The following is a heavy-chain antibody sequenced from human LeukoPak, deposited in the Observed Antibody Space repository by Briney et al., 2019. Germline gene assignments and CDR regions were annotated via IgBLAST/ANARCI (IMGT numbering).Heavy chain of an antibody. D-gene: IGHD3-10*01. Sequence: GGSLRLSCAASGFTFSSYGMHWVRQAPGKGLEWVAVISYDGSNKYYADSVKGRFTISRDNSKNTLYLQMNSLRAEDTAVYYCAKDGRSSGSFPNYFDYWGQGTLVTVSS. V-gene: IGHV3-30*18. CDR3: AKDGRSSGSFPNYFDY. CDR1: GFTFSSYG. CDR2: ISYDGSNK. J-gene: IGHJ4*02.